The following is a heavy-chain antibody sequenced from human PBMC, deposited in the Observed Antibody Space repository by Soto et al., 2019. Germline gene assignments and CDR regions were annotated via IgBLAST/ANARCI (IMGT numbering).Heavy chain of an antibody. D-gene: IGHD3-22*01. CDR3: ALRSMAVVPEY. J-gene: IGHJ4*02. Sequence: QVQLQESGPGLVKPSETLSLTCAVSGDSISSYYCMWIRQPPGKGLESIGYLYYGRSANYNPSLKCRVTLSVDTSTNQCSLTLSSRTAADTAVYYCALRSMAVVPEYWGQGTLVTVSS. CDR1: GDSISSYY. CDR2: LYYGRSA. V-gene: IGHV4-59*01.